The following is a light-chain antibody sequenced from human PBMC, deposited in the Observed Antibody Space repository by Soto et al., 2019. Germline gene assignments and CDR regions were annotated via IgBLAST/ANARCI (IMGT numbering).Light chain of an antibody. Sequence: EIVLTQSPGTLSLSPGERVTLSCRASQSVSGTYLAWYQQKPGQAPRLLVYGASSRATGTPDRFSGSGSGTDFTLTISRLEPKDFAVYYCHHSGGSPPYTFGQGTKLEIK. CDR3: HHSGGSPPYT. V-gene: IGKV3-20*01. J-gene: IGKJ2*01. CDR2: GAS. CDR1: QSVSGTY.